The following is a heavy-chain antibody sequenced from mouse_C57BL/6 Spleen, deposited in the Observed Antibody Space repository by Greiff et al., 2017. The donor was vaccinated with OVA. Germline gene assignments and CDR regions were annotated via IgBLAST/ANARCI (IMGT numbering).Heavy chain of an antibody. D-gene: IGHD1-1*01. V-gene: IGHV5-4*01. J-gene: IGHJ3*01. CDR3: ARDRDYGSSLFAY. CDR1: GFTFSSYA. Sequence: DVHLVESGGGLVKPGGSLKLSCAASGFTFSSYAMSWVRQTPEKRLEWVATISDGGSYTYYPDNVKGRFTISRDNAKNNLYLQMSHLKSEDTAMYYCARDRDYGSSLFAYWGQGTLVTVSA. CDR2: ISDGGSYT.